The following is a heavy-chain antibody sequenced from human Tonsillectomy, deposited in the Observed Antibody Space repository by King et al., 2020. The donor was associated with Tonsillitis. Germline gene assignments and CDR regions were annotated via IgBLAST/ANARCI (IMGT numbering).Heavy chain of an antibody. J-gene: IGHJ3*02. CDR3: ARYYYAFDI. Sequence: VQLQESGPGLVKPSETLSLTCTVSGGSISSYYWSWIRQPPGKGLEWIGYIYYSGSTNYNPSLKSRVTISVDTSKNQFSLKLSSVTAADTAVYYCARYYYAFDIWGQGTMVTVSS. CDR2: IYYSGST. V-gene: IGHV4-59*08. CDR1: GGSISSYY. D-gene: IGHD3-10*01.